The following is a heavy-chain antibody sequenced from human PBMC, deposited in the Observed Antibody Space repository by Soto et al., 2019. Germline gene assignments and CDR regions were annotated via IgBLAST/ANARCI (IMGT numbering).Heavy chain of an antibody. CDR2: ISTHNGDT. Sequence: QVQLVQSGGEVKKPGASVKVSCKTSGYSFTTYGISWVRQAPGQGLEWIGWISTHNGDTEFAQNFQVRVTMTTDTSTTTAYMELRSLRSDGTAVYYCAREGSRPYDYYGTDVWGPGTTVTVSS. CDR1: GYSFTTYG. CDR3: AREGSRPYDYYGTDV. J-gene: IGHJ6*02. D-gene: IGHD2-15*01. V-gene: IGHV1-18*01.